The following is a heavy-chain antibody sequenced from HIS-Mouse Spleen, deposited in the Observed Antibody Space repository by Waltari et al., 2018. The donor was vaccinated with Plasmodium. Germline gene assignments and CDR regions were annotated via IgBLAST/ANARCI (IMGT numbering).Heavy chain of an antibody. CDR3: AREAGSGGLYYFDY. CDR1: GFTFSSYA. CDR2: ISYDGSNK. V-gene: IGHV3-30-3*01. J-gene: IGHJ4*02. Sequence: QVQLVESGGGVVQPGRSLRLSCAASGFTFSSYAMHWVRQAPGKGREWVAVISYDGSNKYYADSVKGRFTISRDNSKNTLYLQMNSLRAEDTAVYYCAREAGSGGLYYFDYWGQGTLVTVSS. D-gene: IGHD3-10*01.